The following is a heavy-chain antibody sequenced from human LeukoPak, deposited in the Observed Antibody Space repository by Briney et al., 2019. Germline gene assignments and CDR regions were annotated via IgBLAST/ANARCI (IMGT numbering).Heavy chain of an antibody. CDR1: GGTFSSYA. Sequence: GSSVKVSCKASGGTFSSYAISWVRQAPGQGLEWMGRIIPIFGTANYAQKFQGRVTITTDEPTSTAYMELSSLRSEDTAVYYCAGHMVARFDYWGQGTLVTVSS. CDR2: IIPIFGTA. D-gene: IGHD2-21*01. CDR3: AGHMVARFDY. V-gene: IGHV1-69*05. J-gene: IGHJ4*02.